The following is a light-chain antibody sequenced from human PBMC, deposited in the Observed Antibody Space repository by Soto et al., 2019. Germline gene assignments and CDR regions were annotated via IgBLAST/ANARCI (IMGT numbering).Light chain of an antibody. CDR2: AAS. CDR1: QSISSSY. Sequence: EIVLTQSPGTLSLSPGEGGTLSCRASQSISSSYLAWYQQKPGQSPRLLIYAASSRATGMPDRFSGSGSGTYFTLTISRLEPEDFAVYYCQLYGGSHMFSFGQGTKLEIK. J-gene: IGKJ2*01. CDR3: QLYGGSHMFS. V-gene: IGKV3-20*01.